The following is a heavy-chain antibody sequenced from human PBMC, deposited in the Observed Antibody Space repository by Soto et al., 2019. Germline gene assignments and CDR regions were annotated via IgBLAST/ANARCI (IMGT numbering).Heavy chain of an antibody. V-gene: IGHV4-4*02. Sequence: QVQLQESGPGLVKPSGTLSLTCAVSGGSISSSNWWSWVRQPPGKGLEWIGEIYNSGSTNYTPSLKSRVTISVDKSKNQFSLKLSSVTAADTAVYYCARRGGVDYYYYYGMDVWGQGTTVTVSS. CDR1: GGSISSSNW. D-gene: IGHD2-15*01. J-gene: IGHJ6*02. CDR2: IYNSGST. CDR3: ARRGGVDYYYYYGMDV.